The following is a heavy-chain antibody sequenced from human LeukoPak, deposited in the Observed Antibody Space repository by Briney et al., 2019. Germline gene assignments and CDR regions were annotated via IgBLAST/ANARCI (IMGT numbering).Heavy chain of an antibody. Sequence: SETLSLTCTVSGGSISNFYWSWIRQPAGKTLEWIGRIYSSGSTNYNPSLKSRVTMSLDTSKNQFSLKLSSVTAVDTAVYFCARETTGAGTARPFDYWGQGTLVTVSS. D-gene: IGHD6-13*01. J-gene: IGHJ4*02. CDR3: ARETTGAGTARPFDY. V-gene: IGHV4-4*07. CDR1: GGSISNFY. CDR2: IYSSGST.